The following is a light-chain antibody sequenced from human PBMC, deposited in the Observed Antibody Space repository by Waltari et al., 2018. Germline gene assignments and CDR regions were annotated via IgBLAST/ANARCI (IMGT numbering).Light chain of an antibody. CDR3: QKYGTLPAT. V-gene: IGKV3-20*01. J-gene: IGKJ1*01. Sequence: SCRASENIRSFLAWYQQKPGQAPRLLIYDTSTRTTGIPDRFSGSGSGTDFSLTISRLEPEDFAVYYCQKYGTLPATFGQGTKVEIK. CDR1: ENIRSF. CDR2: DTS.